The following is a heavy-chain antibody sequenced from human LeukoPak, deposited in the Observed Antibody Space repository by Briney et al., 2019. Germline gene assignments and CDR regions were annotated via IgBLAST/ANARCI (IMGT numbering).Heavy chain of an antibody. Sequence: ASVKVSCKASGYTFTGYYMHWVRQAPGQGLEWMGWINPNSGGTNYAQKFQGWVTMTRDPSISTAYMELSRLRSDDTAVYYCARARGYSRAFDIWGQGTMVTVSS. J-gene: IGHJ3*02. D-gene: IGHD5-12*01. CDR1: GYTFTGYY. CDR3: ARARGYSRAFDI. CDR2: INPNSGGT. V-gene: IGHV1-2*04.